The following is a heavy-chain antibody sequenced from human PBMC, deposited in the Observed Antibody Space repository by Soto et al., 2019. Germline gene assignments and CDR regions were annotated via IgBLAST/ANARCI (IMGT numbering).Heavy chain of an antibody. V-gene: IGHV3-23*01. D-gene: IGHD2-21*01. J-gene: IGHJ5*02. CDR1: GFPFNTYA. CDR3: EKDPRPGLIVPTKSGFDP. CDR2: TSNNGNT. Sequence: GGSLRLSCEASGFPFNTYAMTWFRQVPGMGLEWVSTTSNNGNTDFAESVRGRFTVSRDDSKNILYLQMTNLRVEAAAIYFCEKDPRPGLIVPTKSGFDPRGQGTLVTAPQ.